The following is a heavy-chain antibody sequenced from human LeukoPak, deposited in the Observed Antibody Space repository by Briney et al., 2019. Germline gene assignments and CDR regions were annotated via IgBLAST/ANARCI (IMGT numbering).Heavy chain of an antibody. Sequence: PSETLSLTCTVSGGSINSYYWSWIRQPPRRGLEWIGDIYYSGSTIYNPSLKSRVTISVDTSKNQFSLNLRSVTAADTAVYYCARIDYATFDCWGPGTLVTVSS. D-gene: IGHD3-16*01. J-gene: IGHJ4*02. CDR2: IYYSGST. CDR1: GGSINSYY. V-gene: IGHV4-59*01. CDR3: ARIDYATFDC.